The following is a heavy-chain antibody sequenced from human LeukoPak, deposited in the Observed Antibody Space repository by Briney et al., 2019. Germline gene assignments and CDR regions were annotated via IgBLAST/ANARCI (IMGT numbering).Heavy chain of an antibody. CDR2: IKSKTDGGTT. V-gene: IGHV3-15*01. Sequence: GGSLRLSCAASGFTFNNAWVNWVRQAPGKGLEWVGRIKSKTDGGTTDYAAPVKGRFTISRDDSKNTLYMQMNSLKTEDTAVYYCSFIVGSTGGYGMDVWGQGTTVTVSS. CDR1: GFTFNNAW. D-gene: IGHD1-26*01. J-gene: IGHJ6*02. CDR3: SFIVGSTGGYGMDV.